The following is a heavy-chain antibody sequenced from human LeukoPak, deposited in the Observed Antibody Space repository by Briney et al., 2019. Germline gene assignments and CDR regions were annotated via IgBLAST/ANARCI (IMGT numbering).Heavy chain of an antibody. Sequence: PGGSLRLSCAASGFTFSSYSMNWVRQAPGKGLEWVSSISRSSSYIYYADSVKGRFTISRDNHKNSLYLQMNSLRVEDTAVYYCARTGRTTLAFDIWGQGTMVTVSS. V-gene: IGHV3-21*01. J-gene: IGHJ3*02. CDR2: ISRSSSYI. CDR3: ARTGRTTLAFDI. CDR1: GFTFSSYS. D-gene: IGHD2/OR15-2a*01.